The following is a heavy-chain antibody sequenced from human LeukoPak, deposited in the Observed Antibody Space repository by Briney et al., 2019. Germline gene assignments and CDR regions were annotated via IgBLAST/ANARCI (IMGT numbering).Heavy chain of an antibody. CDR3: AKDLKSPYYFDY. Sequence: GRSLRLSCAASGFTFSSYAMSWVRQAPGKGLEWVSAISGSGGSTYYADSVKGRFTISRDNSKNTLYLQMNSLRAEDTAVYYCAKDLKSPYYFDYWGQGTLVTVSS. CDR1: GFTFSSYA. J-gene: IGHJ4*02. CDR2: ISGSGGST. V-gene: IGHV3-23*01.